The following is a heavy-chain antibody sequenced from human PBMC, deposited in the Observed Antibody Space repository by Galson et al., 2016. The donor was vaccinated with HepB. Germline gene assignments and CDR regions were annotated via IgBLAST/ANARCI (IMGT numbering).Heavy chain of an antibody. J-gene: IGHJ6*04. CDR3: TRAAGTPEYYYAMDL. Sequence: SLRLSCAASGFTFNDYFIDWVRQAPGKGLDWVGRTRNKAAGYTTEYAASVRGRFTISRDESKNSVYLQMDSLKNEDTAVYYCTRAAGTPEYYYAMDLWGEGATVTVSS. V-gene: IGHV3-72*01. CDR2: TRNKAAGYTT. D-gene: IGHD3-16*01. CDR1: GFTFNDYF.